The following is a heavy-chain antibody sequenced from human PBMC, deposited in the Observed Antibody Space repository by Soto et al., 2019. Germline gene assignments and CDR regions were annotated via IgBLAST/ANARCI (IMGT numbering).Heavy chain of an antibody. V-gene: IGHV3-30*18. D-gene: IGHD3-16*02. CDR3: AKVRLLMITFGGVIVLYGMDV. Sequence: GGSKRLSCAASGLNFSSYGMHWVSKXKGKGLXXXAVISYDGSNKYYADSVKGRFTISRDNSKNTLYLQMNSLRAEDTAVYYCAKVRLLMITFGGVIVLYGMDVWVQGTTVTVSS. CDR1: GLNFSSYG. CDR2: ISYDGSNK. J-gene: IGHJ6*02.